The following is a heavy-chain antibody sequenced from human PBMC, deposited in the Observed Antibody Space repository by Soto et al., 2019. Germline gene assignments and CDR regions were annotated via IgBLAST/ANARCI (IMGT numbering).Heavy chain of an antibody. Sequence: EVQLVESGGGLVKPGGSVRLSCVASGLMYSSYSMSWVRQAPGKGLEWVAFISLSGSQINYADSVEGRFTISRDNAKNALYMQMNTVRVEDTAIYYCARVLSCGGGTCSSVHEYYGIDVWGPGTTVTVSS. CDR2: ISLSGSQI. V-gene: IGHV3-21*01. CDR3: ARVLSCGGGTCSSVHEYYGIDV. D-gene: IGHD2-21*01. J-gene: IGHJ6*02. CDR1: GLMYSSYS.